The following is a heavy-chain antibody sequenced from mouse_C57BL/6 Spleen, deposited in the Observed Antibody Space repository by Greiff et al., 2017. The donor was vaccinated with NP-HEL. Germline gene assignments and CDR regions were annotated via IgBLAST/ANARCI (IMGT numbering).Heavy chain of an antibody. J-gene: IGHJ4*01. CDR1: GYSITSGYY. CDR2: ISYDGSN. Sequence: VQLKQSGPGLVKPSQSLSLTCSVTGYSITSGYYWNWIRQFPGNKLEWMGYISYDGSNNYNPSLKNRISITRDTSKNQFFLKLNSVTTEDTATYYCARGGLITTVVADAMDYWGQGTSVTVSS. D-gene: IGHD1-1*01. CDR3: ARGGLITTVVADAMDY. V-gene: IGHV3-6*01.